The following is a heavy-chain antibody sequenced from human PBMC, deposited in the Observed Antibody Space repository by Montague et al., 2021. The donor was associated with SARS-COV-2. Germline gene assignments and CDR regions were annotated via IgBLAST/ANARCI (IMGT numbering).Heavy chain of an antibody. CDR3: ARVSLAAAATRSDY. J-gene: IGHJ4*02. CDR2: IYYSGST. Sequence: SETLSLTCVVYGGSFSGYYWTWIRQPPGKGLEWIGYIYYSGSTNYNPSLKSRVTISLDTSKDQFSLKLTSVTAADTAVYYCARVSLAAAATRSDYWGQGTLVTVSS. CDR1: GGSFSGYY. D-gene: IGHD6-13*01. V-gene: IGHV4-59*01.